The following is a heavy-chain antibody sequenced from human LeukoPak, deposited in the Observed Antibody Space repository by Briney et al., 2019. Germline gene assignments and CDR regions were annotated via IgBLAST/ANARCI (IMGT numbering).Heavy chain of an antibody. J-gene: IGHJ5*02. Sequence: KSSETLSLTCTVSGGSISSSSYYWGWIRQPPGKGLEWIGSIYYSGSTYYNPSLKSRVTISVDTSKNQFSLKLSSVTAADTAVYYCARHRYGQLPAREFFDPWGQGTLVTVSS. CDR3: ARHRYGQLPAREFFDP. CDR2: IYYSGST. D-gene: IGHD2-2*01. CDR1: GGSISSSSYY. V-gene: IGHV4-39*07.